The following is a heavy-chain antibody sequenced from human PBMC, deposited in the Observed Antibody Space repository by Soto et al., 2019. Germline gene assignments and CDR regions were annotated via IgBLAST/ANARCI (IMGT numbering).Heavy chain of an antibody. Sequence: EVQLLESGGGLVQPGGSLRLSCAASGFTFSSYAMSWVRQAPGKGLEWVSAISGSGGSTYYADSVKGRFTISRDNSKNTLYLQMNSLRAEDTAVYYCAKTRDDPLIKQWLIREPLDYWGQGTLVTVSS. V-gene: IGHV3-23*01. J-gene: IGHJ4*02. D-gene: IGHD6-19*01. CDR2: ISGSGGST. CDR3: AKTRDDPLIKQWLIREPLDY. CDR1: GFTFSSYA.